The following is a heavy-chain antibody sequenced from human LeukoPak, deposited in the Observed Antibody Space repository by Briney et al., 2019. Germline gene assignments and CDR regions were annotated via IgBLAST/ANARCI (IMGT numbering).Heavy chain of an antibody. D-gene: IGHD1-26*01. J-gene: IGHJ3*02. CDR3: ARGREGRSGAFDI. CDR2: INHSGST. V-gene: IGHV4-34*01. CDR1: GGSFSGYY. Sequence: SETLSLTCAVYGGSFSGYYWSWIRQPPGKGLEWIGEINHSGSTNYNPSLKSRVTISVDTSKNQFSLKLSSVTAADTAVYYCARGREGRSGAFDIWGQGTVVTVSS.